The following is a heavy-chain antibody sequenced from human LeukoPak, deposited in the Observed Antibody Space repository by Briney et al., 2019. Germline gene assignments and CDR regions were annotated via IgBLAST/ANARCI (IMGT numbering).Heavy chain of an antibody. CDR2: INPSGAST. CDR3: AAGIEAGGLGDY. V-gene: IGHV1-46*01. Sequence: ASVKVSCKASGDTFTSYYLHWVRQAPGHGLESLGIINPSGASTSYAQEFQGRRTMTQGTSTSTDYMELSSLRSEDTAVYYCAAGIEAGGLGDYWGQGTLVTVSS. D-gene: IGHD6-13*01. J-gene: IGHJ4*02. CDR1: GDTFTSYY.